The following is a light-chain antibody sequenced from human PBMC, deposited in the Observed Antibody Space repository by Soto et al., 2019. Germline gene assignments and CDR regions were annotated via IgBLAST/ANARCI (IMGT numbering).Light chain of an antibody. CDR1: SSGVGGYNY. CDR2: EVS. V-gene: IGLV2-8*01. J-gene: IGLJ1*01. CDR3: SSYAGSNNFDV. Sequence: QSVLTQPPCASVSPGQSVTISCTGTSSGVGGYNYVSWYQQHPGKAPKLVIYEVSKRPSGVPDRFSGSKSGNTASLTVSGLQAEDEADYYCSSYAGSNNFDVFGTGTKVTVL.